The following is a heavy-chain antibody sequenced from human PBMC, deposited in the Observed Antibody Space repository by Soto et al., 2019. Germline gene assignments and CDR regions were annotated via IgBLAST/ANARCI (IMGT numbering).Heavy chain of an antibody. CDR3: AKESTIFGVVSTDY. J-gene: IGHJ4*02. Sequence: PVGSLSLSFAASGFTFSSYAMSWVRQAPGKGLEWVSAISGSGGSTYYADSVKGRFTISRDNSKNTLYLQMNSLRAEDTAVYYCAKESTIFGVVSTDYWGQGTLVTVSS. CDR1: GFTFSSYA. CDR2: ISGSGGST. V-gene: IGHV3-23*01. D-gene: IGHD3-3*01.